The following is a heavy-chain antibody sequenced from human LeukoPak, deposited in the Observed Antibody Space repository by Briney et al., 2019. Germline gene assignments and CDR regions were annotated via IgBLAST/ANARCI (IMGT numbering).Heavy chain of an antibody. CDR2: IVPFLGTA. Sequence: GASVRVSCKASGGTFSTYAISWVRQAPGQGLEWVGRIVPFLGTADYAQNFQGRATITADRSTTTAYMELSSLRSEDTAVYYCARVPQGSSWPYYFDYWGQGTPVTVSS. J-gene: IGHJ4*02. CDR3: ARVPQGSSWPYYFDY. CDR1: GGTFSTYA. D-gene: IGHD6-13*01. V-gene: IGHV1-69*04.